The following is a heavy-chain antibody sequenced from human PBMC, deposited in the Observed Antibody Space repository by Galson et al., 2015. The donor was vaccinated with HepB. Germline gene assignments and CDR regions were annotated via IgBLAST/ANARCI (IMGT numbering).Heavy chain of an antibody. D-gene: IGHD6-19*01. J-gene: IGHJ4*02. CDR1: GFTFSSYA. CDR3: AREGIAVATHFDY. V-gene: IGHV3-30-3*01. CDR2: ISYDGSNK. Sequence: LRLSCAASGFTFSSYAMHWVRQAPGKGLEWVAVISYDGSNKYYADSVKGRFTISRDNSKNTLYLQMNSLRAEDTAVYYCAREGIAVATHFDYWGQGTLVTVSS.